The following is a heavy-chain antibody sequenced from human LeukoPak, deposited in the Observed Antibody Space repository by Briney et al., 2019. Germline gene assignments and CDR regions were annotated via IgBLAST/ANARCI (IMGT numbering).Heavy chain of an antibody. Sequence: GGSLRLSCAASGFTFSGYAMHWVRQAPGKGLEWVAVMSYDGSNKYYADSVKGRFTISRDNSKNTLYVQMSSLRVEDTAVYYCARDFQWLRAMDVWGQGTTVTVSS. V-gene: IGHV3-30-3*01. D-gene: IGHD6-19*01. CDR3: ARDFQWLRAMDV. CDR1: GFTFSGYA. J-gene: IGHJ6*02. CDR2: MSYDGSNK.